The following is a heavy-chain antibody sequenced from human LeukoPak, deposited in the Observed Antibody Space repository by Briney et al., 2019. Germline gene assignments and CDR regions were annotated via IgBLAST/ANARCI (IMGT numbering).Heavy chain of an antibody. CDR3: ARDHYGSVDY. J-gene: IGHJ4*02. CDR1: GFTFNTSP. Sequence: GGSLRLSCAASGFTFNTSPMSWVRQAPGKGLVWVSRISRDGSITYYADSVKGRFTFSRDNAKNTLYLQMNTLRAKDTAMYYCARDHYGSVDYWGQGTLVTVSS. D-gene: IGHD3-10*01. CDR2: ISRDGSIT. V-gene: IGHV3-74*01.